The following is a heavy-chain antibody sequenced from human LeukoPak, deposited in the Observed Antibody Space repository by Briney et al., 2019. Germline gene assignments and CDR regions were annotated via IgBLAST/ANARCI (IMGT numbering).Heavy chain of an antibody. J-gene: IGHJ4*02. CDR1: GFTFSNYE. CDR3: ARDGDLAPDVPFDY. V-gene: IGHV3-48*03. D-gene: IGHD7-27*01. Sequence: GGSLRLSCAASGFTFSNYEMNWARQAPGKGLEWVSYISSPGVTTYYADSVKGRFTISRDNAKNSLYLQMNSLRVEDTALYYCARDGDLAPDVPFDYWGQGTLVTVSS. CDR2: ISSPGVTT.